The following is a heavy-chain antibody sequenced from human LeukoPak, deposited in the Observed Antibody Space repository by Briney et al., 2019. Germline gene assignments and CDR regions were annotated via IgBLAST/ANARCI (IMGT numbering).Heavy chain of an antibody. D-gene: IGHD2-8*01. Sequence: SETLSLTCTVSDSSITSTYYWAWFRQPPGKGLEWIATVFRLQTVRTFYNPSLESRVPMSLDPSQNQFSLNLTSVTAADTALYFCARVLHAPYLIDSWGQGTLVTASS. CDR1: DSSITSTYY. CDR2: VFRLQTVRT. CDR3: ARVLHAPYLIDS. V-gene: IGHV4-38-2*02. J-gene: IGHJ4*02.